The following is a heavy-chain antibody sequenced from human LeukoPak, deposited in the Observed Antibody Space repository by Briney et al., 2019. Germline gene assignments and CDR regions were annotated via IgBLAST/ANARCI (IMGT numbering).Heavy chain of an antibody. J-gene: IGHJ4*02. CDR1: GSTFSSYP. V-gene: IGHV3-30-3*01. CDR2: ISYDGSEK. CDR3: AREGNSGYYPY. Sequence: PGGSLRLSCAASGSTFSSYPMHWVRQAPGKGLEWVAVISYDGSEKHYADPVKGRFTISRDSSKNTLYLQMSSLRAEDTAMYYCAREGNSGYYPYWGQGILVTVSS. D-gene: IGHD3-22*01.